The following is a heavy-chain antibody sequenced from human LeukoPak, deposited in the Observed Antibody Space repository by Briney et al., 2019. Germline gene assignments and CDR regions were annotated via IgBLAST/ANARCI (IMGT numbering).Heavy chain of an antibody. CDR3: ARVPDYYDSSGRDY. V-gene: IGHV3-30*03. CDR1: GFIFSNYA. Sequence: PGGSLRLSCAASGFIFSNYAMHWVRQAPGKGLEWVALISNDGSNRDFADSVKGRFTISRDNSKNTLYLQMNSLRAEDTAVYYCARVPDYYDSSGRDYWGQGTLVTVSS. D-gene: IGHD3-22*01. CDR2: ISNDGSNR. J-gene: IGHJ4*02.